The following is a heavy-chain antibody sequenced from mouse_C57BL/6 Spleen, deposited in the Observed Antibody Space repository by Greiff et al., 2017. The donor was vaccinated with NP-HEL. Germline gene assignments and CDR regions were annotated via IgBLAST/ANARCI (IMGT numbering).Heavy chain of an antibody. CDR1: GYTFTDYN. J-gene: IGHJ4*01. CDR3: ARYRVTTRYYYAMDY. Sequence: VQLKQSGPELVKPGASVKMSCKASGYTFTDYNMHWVKQSHGKSLEWIGDINPNNGGTSYNQKFKGKATLTVNKSSSTAYMELRSLTSEDSAVYYCARYRVTTRYYYAMDYWGQGTSVTVSS. D-gene: IGHD2-3*01. CDR2: INPNNGGT. V-gene: IGHV1-22*01.